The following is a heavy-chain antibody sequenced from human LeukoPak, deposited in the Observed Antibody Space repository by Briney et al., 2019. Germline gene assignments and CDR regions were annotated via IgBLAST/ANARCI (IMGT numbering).Heavy chain of an antibody. D-gene: IGHD1-26*01. Sequence: SETLSLTCAVYGGSFSVYYCSWIRQPPGKGLEWIGEINHSGSTNYNPSLKSRVTISVDTSKNQFSLKLSSVTAADTAVYYCARGGYSGSYFLDWGQGTLVTVSS. V-gene: IGHV4-34*01. CDR2: INHSGST. CDR1: GGSFSVYY. CDR3: ARGGYSGSYFLD. J-gene: IGHJ4*02.